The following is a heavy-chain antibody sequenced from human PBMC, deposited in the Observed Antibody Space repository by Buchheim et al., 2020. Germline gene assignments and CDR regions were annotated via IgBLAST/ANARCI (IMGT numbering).Heavy chain of an antibody. J-gene: IGHJ4*02. CDR1: GGSFRSSSYY. CDR3: VRHDGWMDSWSSPFDH. V-gene: IGHV4-39*01. D-gene: IGHD6-13*01. CDR2: IYYSGTT. Sequence: QLQLQESGPGLVKPSETLSLTCTVSGGSFRSSSYYWGWIRQPPGKGLEWIGSIYYSGTTYYKSSLRSRATISVDTSKKQFSLKLSSVTAADTAVYYCVRHDGWMDSWSSPFDHWGQGTL.